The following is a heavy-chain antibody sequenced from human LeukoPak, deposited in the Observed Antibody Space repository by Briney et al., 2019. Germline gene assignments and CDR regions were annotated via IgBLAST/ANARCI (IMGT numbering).Heavy chain of an antibody. D-gene: IGHD1-14*01. CDR1: GYSISSGYY. V-gene: IGHV4-38-2*02. J-gene: IGHJ4*02. Sequence: SETLSLTCTVSGYSISSGYYWGWIRQPPGKGLEWIGTLYYSVSTYYNPSLKSRVAISVDTSKNQFSLKLSSVTAADTAVYYCARWQINLYYFDYWGQGTLVTVSS. CDR3: ARWQINLYYFDY. CDR2: LYYSVST.